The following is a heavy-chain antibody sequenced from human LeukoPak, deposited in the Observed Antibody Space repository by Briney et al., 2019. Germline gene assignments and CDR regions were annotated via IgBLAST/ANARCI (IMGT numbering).Heavy chain of an antibody. CDR2: IYHSGST. CDR1: GGSISSGGYY. D-gene: IGHD6-19*01. J-gene: IGHJ6*03. V-gene: IGHV4-30-2*01. CDR3: ARVGGSGWPTLYYYYMDV. Sequence: SETLSLTCTVSGGSISSGGYYWSWIRQPPGKGLEWIGYIYHSGSTYYNPSLKSRVTISVDRSKNQFSLKLSSVTAADTAVYYCARVGGSGWPTLYYYYMDVWGKGTTVTVSS.